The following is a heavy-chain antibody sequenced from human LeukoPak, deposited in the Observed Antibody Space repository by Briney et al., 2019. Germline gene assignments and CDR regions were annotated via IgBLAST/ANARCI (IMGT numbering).Heavy chain of an antibody. J-gene: IGHJ3*02. V-gene: IGHV1-8*03. CDR2: MNPNSGNT. Sequence: ASVKVSCKASGYTFTSYDINWVRQATGQGLEWMGWMNPNSGNTGYAQKFQGRVTITRNTSISTAYMELSSLRSEDTAVYYCARGSGNSQAFDIWGQGTMVTVSS. CDR3: ARGSGNSQAFDI. D-gene: IGHD4-23*01. CDR1: GYTFTSYD.